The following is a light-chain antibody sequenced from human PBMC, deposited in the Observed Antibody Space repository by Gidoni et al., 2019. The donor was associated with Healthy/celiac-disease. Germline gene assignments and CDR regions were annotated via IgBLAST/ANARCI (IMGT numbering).Light chain of an antibody. V-gene: IGKV1-5*03. J-gene: IGKJ1*01. CDR3: QQYNSYRT. Sequence: DIQMTQSPSTRSASVGDRVTITCRASQSISSWLAWYQQKPGKAPKLLIYKASSLESGVPSRFSGSGSGTEFTLTISSLQPDDFATYYCQQYNSYRTFGQGTKVEIK. CDR1: QSISSW. CDR2: KAS.